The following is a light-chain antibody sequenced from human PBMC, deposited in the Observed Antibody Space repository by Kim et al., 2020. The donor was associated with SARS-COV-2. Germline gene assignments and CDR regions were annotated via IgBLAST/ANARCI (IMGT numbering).Light chain of an antibody. V-gene: IGLV2-14*04. J-gene: IGLJ3*02. CDR2: DVS. CDR1: SSDVGGYIH. Sequence: GQSRTISCTGTSSDVGGYIHVSWYQQHPGKAPKLIIYDVSKRPSGASDRFSGSKSANTASLTISGLQAEDEAEYYCASFTSSTTWVFGGGTKVTVL. CDR3: ASFTSSTTWV.